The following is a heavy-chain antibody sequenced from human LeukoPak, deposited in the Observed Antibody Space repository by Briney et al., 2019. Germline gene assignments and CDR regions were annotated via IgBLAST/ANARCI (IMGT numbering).Heavy chain of an antibody. V-gene: IGHV1-2*02. J-gene: IGHJ4*02. CDR2: INPNSGGT. D-gene: IGHD3-22*01. CDR1: GYTFTGYY. CDR3: ARGYYDSSGYYSDY. Sequence: ASVKVSCKASGYTFTGYYMHWVRQAPGQGLEWMGWINPNSGGTNYAQKFQGRVTMTRDTSISTAYMELSRLRSDDTAVYYCARGYYDSSGYYSDYWGRGILAAVSS.